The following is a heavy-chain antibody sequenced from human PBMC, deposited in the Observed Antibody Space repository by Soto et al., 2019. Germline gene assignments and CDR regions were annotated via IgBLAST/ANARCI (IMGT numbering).Heavy chain of an antibody. V-gene: IGHV4-59*01. D-gene: IGHD4-4*01. CDR3: AREVTTSYYYYYYMDV. CDR1: GGSISSYY. CDR2: IYYSGST. J-gene: IGHJ6*03. Sequence: SETLRLTNTVAGGSISSYYWSWIRQPPGKGLEWIGYIYYSGSTNYNPSLKSRVTISVDTSKNQFSLKLSSVTAADTAVYYCAREVTTSYYYYYYMDVWGKGTTVTVSS.